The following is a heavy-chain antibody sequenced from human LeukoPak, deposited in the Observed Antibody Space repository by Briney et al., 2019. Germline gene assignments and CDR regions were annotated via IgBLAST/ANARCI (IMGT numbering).Heavy chain of an antibody. CDR2: ISGSGGST. D-gene: IGHD6-13*01. V-gene: IGHV3-23*01. Sequence: GGSLRLSCAASGFTFSSYAMSWVRQALGKGLEWVSVISGSGGSTSYADSVKGRFTVSRDNSKNMLYLQMNSLRDEDTAVYYCARRQPSNNYYGMDVWGQGTTVTVSS. CDR3: ARRQPSNNYYGMDV. J-gene: IGHJ6*02. CDR1: GFTFSSYA.